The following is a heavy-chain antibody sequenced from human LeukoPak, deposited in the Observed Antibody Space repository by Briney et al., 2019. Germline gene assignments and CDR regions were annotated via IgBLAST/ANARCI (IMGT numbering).Heavy chain of an antibody. CDR1: GYSFTSYW. J-gene: IGHJ4*02. V-gene: IGHV5-51*01. Sequence: PGESLKISCKGSGYSFTSYWIGWVRQMPGKGLEWMGIIYPGDSDTRYSPSFQGQVTISADKSISTAYLQWSSLKASGTAMYYCARQEYYYDSSGYYYVALYFDYWGQGTLVTVSS. CDR3: ARQEYYYDSSGYYYVALYFDY. D-gene: IGHD3-22*01. CDR2: IYPGDSDT.